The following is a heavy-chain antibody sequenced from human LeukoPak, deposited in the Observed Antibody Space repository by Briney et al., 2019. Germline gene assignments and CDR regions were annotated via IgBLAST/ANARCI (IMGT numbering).Heavy chain of an antibody. CDR2: ISNNGGST. D-gene: IGHD3-10*01. CDR3: ARENLFYGSGSYPLTWFDP. Sequence: GGSLRLSCAASGFTFSSYAMHWVRQAPGKGLEYVSAISNNGGSTYYANSVKGRFTISRDNSKNTLYLQMGSLRAEDMAVYYCARENLFYGSGSYPLTWFDPWGQGTLVTVSS. J-gene: IGHJ5*02. V-gene: IGHV3-64*01. CDR1: GFTFSSYA.